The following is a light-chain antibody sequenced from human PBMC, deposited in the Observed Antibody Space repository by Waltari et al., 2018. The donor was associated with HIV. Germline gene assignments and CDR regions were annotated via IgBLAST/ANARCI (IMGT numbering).Light chain of an antibody. J-gene: IGLJ2*01. CDR3: SSYTAANTIL. CDR1: TSAIGDYDY. V-gene: IGLV2-14*01. CDR2: EVS. Sequence: QSALTQPASVSGSLGQSITVSCTAPTSAIGDYDYVSWYQQLPDKAPTLIIYEVSNRPSGVSHRFSGSKSGNTASLTISGLQSDDESTYFCSSYTAANTILFGGGTKLTVL.